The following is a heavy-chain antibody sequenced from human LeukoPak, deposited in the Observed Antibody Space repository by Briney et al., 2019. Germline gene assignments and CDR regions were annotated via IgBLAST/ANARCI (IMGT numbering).Heavy chain of an antibody. D-gene: IGHD2-2*01. CDR3: AEFSYCSSTSCFDWDYYYGMDV. V-gene: IGHV3-23*01. J-gene: IGHJ6*04. CDR2: ISGSGGST. CDR1: GFTFSSYA. Sequence: QPGGSLRLSCAASGFTFSSYAMSWVRQAPGKGLEWVSAISGSGGSTYYADSVKGRFTISRDNSKNTLYLQMNSLRAEDTAVYYCAEFSYCSSTSCFDWDYYYGMDVWGKGTTVTVSS.